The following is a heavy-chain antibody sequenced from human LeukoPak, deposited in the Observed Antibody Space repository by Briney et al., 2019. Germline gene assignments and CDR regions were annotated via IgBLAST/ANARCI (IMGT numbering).Heavy chain of an antibody. CDR2: IDPNSGGT. J-gene: IGHJ2*01. D-gene: IGHD6-6*01. Sequence: ASVKVSCKASGYTFTEYYMHWVRQAPGQGLEWMGRIDPNSGGTSYAQKFKGRVTVTRDTSISTAYMELSSLTSDDTAMYYCAISSTVGLTWYFDLWGRGTLVTVSS. V-gene: IGHV1-2*06. CDR3: AISSTVGLTWYFDL. CDR1: GYTFTEYY.